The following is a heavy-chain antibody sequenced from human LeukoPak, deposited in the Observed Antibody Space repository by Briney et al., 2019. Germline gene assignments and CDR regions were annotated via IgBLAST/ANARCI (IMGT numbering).Heavy chain of an antibody. CDR1: GFTFSTYW. J-gene: IGHJ4*02. CDR3: AKRLGEQWLVRGLDY. V-gene: IGHV3-23*01. Sequence: GGSLRLSCAASGFTFSTYWMHWVRQVPGKGLEWVSTISEAGDSTYYADSVKGRFTISRDNSKNTFYLQMNSLRAEDTAEYYCAKRLGEQWLVRGLDYWGQGTLVTVSS. CDR2: ISEAGDST. D-gene: IGHD6-19*01.